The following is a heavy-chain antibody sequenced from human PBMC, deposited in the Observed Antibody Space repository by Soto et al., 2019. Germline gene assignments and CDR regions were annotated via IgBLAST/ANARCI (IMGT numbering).Heavy chain of an antibody. D-gene: IGHD2-2*02. Sequence: GASVKVSCTASGCTFSSYAISWVRHAPGQGLEWMGGIIPIFGTANYAQKFQGRVTITADKSTSTAYMELSSLRAEDTAVYYCAKRYCSSTSCYTDWFDPWGQGTLVTVSS. CDR1: GCTFSSYA. J-gene: IGHJ5*02. CDR3: AKRYCSSTSCYTDWFDP. CDR2: IIPIFGTA. V-gene: IGHV1-69*06.